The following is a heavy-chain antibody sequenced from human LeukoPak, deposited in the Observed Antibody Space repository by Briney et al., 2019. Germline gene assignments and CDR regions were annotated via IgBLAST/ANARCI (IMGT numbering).Heavy chain of an antibody. CDR1: GGSISSSSYY. CDR2: IYYSGST. Sequence: SETLSLTCTVSGGSISSSSYYWGWIRQPPGKGLEWIGSIYYSGSTYYNPSLKSRVTISVDTSKNQFSLKLSSVTAADTAVYYCARATFYYDSSGYYFPFDYWGQGTPVTVSS. CDR3: ARATFYYDSSGYYFPFDY. J-gene: IGHJ4*02. V-gene: IGHV4-39*07. D-gene: IGHD3-22*01.